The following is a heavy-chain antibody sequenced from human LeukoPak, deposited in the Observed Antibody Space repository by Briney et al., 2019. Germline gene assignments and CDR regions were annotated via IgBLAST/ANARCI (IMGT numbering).Heavy chain of an antibody. Sequence: SETLSLTCAVYGGSFSGYYWSWIRQPPGKGLEWIGEINHSGSTNYNPSLKSRVTISVDTSKNQFSLKLSSVTAADTAVYYCAREGYYDFWSGYYRYYFDYWGQGTLVTVSS. CDR3: AREGYYDFWSGYYRYYFDY. D-gene: IGHD3-3*01. V-gene: IGHV4-34*01. J-gene: IGHJ4*02. CDR1: GGSFSGYY. CDR2: INHSGST.